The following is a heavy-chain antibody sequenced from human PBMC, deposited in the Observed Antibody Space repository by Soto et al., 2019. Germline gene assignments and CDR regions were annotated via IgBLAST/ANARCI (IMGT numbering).Heavy chain of an antibody. CDR3: ARGYCSGGSCYANFYY. CDR1: GGSVSGYY. J-gene: IGHJ4*02. V-gene: IGHV4-34*01. CDR2: INHSGST. Sequence: PSETLSLTCAVYGGSVSGYYWSWIRQPPGKGLEWIGEINHSGSTNYNPSLKSRVTISVDTSKNQFSLKLSSVTAADTAVYYCARGYCSGGSCYANFYYWGQGTLVTVSS. D-gene: IGHD2-15*01.